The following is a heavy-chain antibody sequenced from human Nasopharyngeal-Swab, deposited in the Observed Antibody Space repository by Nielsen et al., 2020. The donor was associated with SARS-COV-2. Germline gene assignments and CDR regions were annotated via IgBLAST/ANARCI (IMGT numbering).Heavy chain of an antibody. V-gene: IGHV3-74*01. CDR1: GFTFSSYW. J-gene: IGHJ4*02. D-gene: IGHD2-15*01. Sequence: GESLKISCAASGFTFSSYWMHWVRQAPGSGLVWVSRINSDGKFTNYADSVKGRFTISRDNAKNTLYLQMNSLRAEDTAVYYCANEVCGSDTCYSFDSWGQGTLVTVSS. CDR2: INSDGKFT. CDR3: ANEVCGSDTCYSFDS.